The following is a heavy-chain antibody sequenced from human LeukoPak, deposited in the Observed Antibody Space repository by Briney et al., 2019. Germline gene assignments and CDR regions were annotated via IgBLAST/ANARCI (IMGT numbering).Heavy chain of an antibody. CDR1: GGSISSSSYY. D-gene: IGHD5-24*01. CDR2: IYYSGST. J-gene: IGHJ4*02. CDR3: APEEMATLYFDY. Sequence: KPSETLSLTCTVSGGSISSSSYYWGWIRQPPGKGLEWIGSIYYSGSTYYNPPLKSRVTISVDTSKNQFSLKLSSVTAADTAVYYCAPEEMATLYFDYWGQGTLVTVSS. V-gene: IGHV4-39*01.